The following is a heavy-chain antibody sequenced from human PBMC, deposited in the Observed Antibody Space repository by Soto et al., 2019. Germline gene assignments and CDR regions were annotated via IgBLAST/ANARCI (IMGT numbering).Heavy chain of an antibody. J-gene: IGHJ4*02. CDR1: GFTFSSHA. V-gene: IGHV3-23*01. CDR2: LSDSGISI. Sequence: GGSLILSCTASGFTFSSHAMTWVRQAPGKGLEWVSGLSDSGISIYYADSVKGRFTISRDNSMNTLYLQMKILRAEDTAVYYCAKESSSYYSGFFELWARGTLGTVSS. D-gene: IGHD1-26*01. CDR3: AKESSSYYSGFFEL.